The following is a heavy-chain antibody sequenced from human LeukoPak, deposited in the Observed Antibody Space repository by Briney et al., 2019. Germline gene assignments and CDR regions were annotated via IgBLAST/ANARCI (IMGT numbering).Heavy chain of an antibody. CDR2: IYPGDSDT. D-gene: IGHD6-19*01. CDR3: ASSEQWLDQVVDY. Sequence: GESLKISCKGSGYSFASYWIGWVRQMPGIGLEWMGFIYPGDSDTRYSPSFQGQVTISADKSISTAYLQWSSLKASDTAMYYCASSEQWLDQVVDYWGQGTLVTVSS. J-gene: IGHJ4*02. V-gene: IGHV5-51*01. CDR1: GYSFASYW.